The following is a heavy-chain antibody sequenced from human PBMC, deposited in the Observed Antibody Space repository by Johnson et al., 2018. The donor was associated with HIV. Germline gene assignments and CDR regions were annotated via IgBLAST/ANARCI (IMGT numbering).Heavy chain of an antibody. J-gene: IGHJ3*02. D-gene: IGHD6-19*01. Sequence: VQLVESGGGLVQPGRSLRLSCTASGFTFSGSAMHWVRQASGKGLEWVGRIRSKANSYATAYAASVKGRFTISRDDSKNTAYLQMNSLKTEDSAVYYCTSGKSWLAVDAFDIWGQGTMVTVSS. CDR1: GFTFSGSA. V-gene: IGHV3-73*01. CDR3: TSGKSWLAVDAFDI. CDR2: IRSKANSYAT.